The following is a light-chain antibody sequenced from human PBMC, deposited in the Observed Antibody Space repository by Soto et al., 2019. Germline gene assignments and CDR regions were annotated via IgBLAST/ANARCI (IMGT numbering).Light chain of an antibody. CDR3: AAWDDSLNGPV. Sequence: SVLNQPPSASGTPGQRVTISCSGSSSNIGSNTVNWYQQLPGTAPKLLIYSNNQRPSGVPDRFSGSKSGTSASLAISGLQSEDEADYYCAAWDDSLNGPVFGGGTKVTVL. V-gene: IGLV1-44*01. J-gene: IGLJ2*01. CDR1: SSNIGSNT. CDR2: SNN.